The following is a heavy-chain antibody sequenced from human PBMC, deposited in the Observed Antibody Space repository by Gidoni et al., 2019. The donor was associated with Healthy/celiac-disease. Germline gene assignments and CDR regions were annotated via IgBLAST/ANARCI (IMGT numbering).Heavy chain of an antibody. CDR1: GFTFSSYG. V-gene: IGHV3-30*18. CDR3: AKGDGGTSALDY. Sequence: QVQLVESGGGVVQPGRSLRLSCAASGFTFSSYGMHWVRQAPGKGLEWVAVISYDGSNKYYADSVKGRFTISRDNSKNTLYLQMNSLRAEDTAVYYCAKGDGGTSALDYWGQGTLVTVSS. D-gene: IGHD6-25*01. CDR2: ISYDGSNK. J-gene: IGHJ4*02.